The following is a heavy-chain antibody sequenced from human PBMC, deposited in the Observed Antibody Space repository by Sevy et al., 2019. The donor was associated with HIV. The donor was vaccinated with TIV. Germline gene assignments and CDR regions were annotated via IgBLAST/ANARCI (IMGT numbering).Heavy chain of an antibody. CDR1: GGSISSGGYY. V-gene: IGHV4-31*03. J-gene: IGHJ3*02. Sequence: QSQTLSLTCTVSGGSISSGGYYWSWIRQHPGKGLEWIGYISYSGSTYYNPSLKSRVTISVDTSKNQFSLKLSSVTAADTAVYYCARATNLNAFDIWGQGTMVTVSS. CDR2: ISYSGST. CDR3: ARATNLNAFDI. D-gene: IGHD1-26*01.